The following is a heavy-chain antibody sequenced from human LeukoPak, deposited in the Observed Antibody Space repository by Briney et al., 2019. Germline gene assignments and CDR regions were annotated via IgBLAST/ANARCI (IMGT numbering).Heavy chain of an antibody. D-gene: IGHD2-15*01. CDR2: ISGSGGST. J-gene: IGHJ3*02. V-gene: IGHV3-23*01. CDR1: GFTFNSYA. Sequence: GGSLRLSCAASGFTFNSYAMSWVRQAPGKGLEWVSAISGSGGSTYYADSVKGRFTISRDNSKNTLYLQMNSLRVEDTAVYYCASPGAVLTGGITDFEIWGQGTMVTVSS. CDR3: ASPGAVLTGGITDFEI.